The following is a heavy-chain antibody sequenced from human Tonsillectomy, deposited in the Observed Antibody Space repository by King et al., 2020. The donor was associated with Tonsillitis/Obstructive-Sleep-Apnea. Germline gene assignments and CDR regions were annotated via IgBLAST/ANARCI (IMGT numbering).Heavy chain of an antibody. V-gene: IGHV7-4-1*02. CDR2: IYTNTGNP. Sequence: QLVQSGSELKKPGASVKVSCKASGYTFTSYAMNWVRQAPGQGLEWMGWIYTNTGNPTYAQGFTGRFVFSLDTSVSTAYLQISSLKAEDTAVYYCARRARLLWFREFAAGFDPWGQGTLVTVSS. J-gene: IGHJ5*02. CDR1: GYTFTSYA. D-gene: IGHD3-10*01. CDR3: ARRARLLWFREFAAGFDP.